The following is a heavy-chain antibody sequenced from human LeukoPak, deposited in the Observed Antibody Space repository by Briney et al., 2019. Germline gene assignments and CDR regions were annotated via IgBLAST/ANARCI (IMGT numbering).Heavy chain of an antibody. V-gene: IGHV3-30*03. CDR1: GFTFSSYG. CDR3: ARSIGATKLLYDAFDI. J-gene: IGHJ3*02. CDR2: ISYDGSNK. D-gene: IGHD1-26*01. Sequence: KPGGSPRLSCAASGFTFSSYGMHWVRQAPGKGLEWVAVISYDGSNKYYADSVKGRFTISRDNVKNSLYLQMNSLRAEDTAVYYCARSIGATKLLYDAFDIWGQGTMVTVSS.